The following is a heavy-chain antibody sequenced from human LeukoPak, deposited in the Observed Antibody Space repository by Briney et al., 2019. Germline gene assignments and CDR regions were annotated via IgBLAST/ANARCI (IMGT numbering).Heavy chain of an antibody. D-gene: IGHD6-19*01. J-gene: IGHJ4*02. CDR1: GFTFSSYA. Sequence: GGSLRLSCAASGFTFSSYAMHWVRQAPGKGLEWVAVISYDGSNKYYADSVKGRFTISRDNSKNTLYPQMNSLRAEDTAVYYCARAPIAVAGEFDYWGQGTLVTVSS. CDR2: ISYDGSNK. CDR3: ARAPIAVAGEFDY. V-gene: IGHV3-30-3*01.